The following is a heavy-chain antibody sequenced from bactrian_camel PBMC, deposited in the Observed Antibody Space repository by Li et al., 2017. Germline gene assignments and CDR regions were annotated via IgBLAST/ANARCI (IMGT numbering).Heavy chain of an antibody. CDR3: NTGAELRPTCDLNY. CDR2: INSAGGST. D-gene: IGHD3*01. Sequence: QLVESGGDLVQPGGSLRLSCAASGFTFSSYWMYWVRQAPGKGLEWVSTINSAGGSTYYADSLKGRFTISQDNSKNTVYLQMNNLKLEDTAMYYCNTGAELRPTCDLNYWGQGTQVTVS. J-gene: IGHJ4*01. V-gene: IGHV3S25*01. CDR1: GFTFSSYW.